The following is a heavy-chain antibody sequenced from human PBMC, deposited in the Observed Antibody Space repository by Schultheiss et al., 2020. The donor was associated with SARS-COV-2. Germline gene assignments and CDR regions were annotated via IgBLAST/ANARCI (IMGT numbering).Heavy chain of an antibody. V-gene: IGHV1-69*13. Sequence: SVKVSCKASGYTFTGYYMHWVRQAPGQGLEWMGGIIPIFGTANYAQKFQGRVTITADESTSTAYMELSSLRSEDTAVYYCAAGNREMIWGQGTMVTVSS. CDR3: AAGNREMI. J-gene: IGHJ3*02. CDR2: IIPIFGTA. D-gene: IGHD1-14*01. CDR1: GYTFTGYY.